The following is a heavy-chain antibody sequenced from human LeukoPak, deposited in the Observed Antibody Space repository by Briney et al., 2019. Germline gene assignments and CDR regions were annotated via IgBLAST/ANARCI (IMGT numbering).Heavy chain of an antibody. CDR3: AHSSSWSSNGYYFDY. CDR2: SIPIFGTA. D-gene: IGHD6-13*01. J-gene: IGHJ4*02. Sequence: GASVKXSCKASGGTFISYAIRWVRQAPGQGGEGMGGSIPIFGTANYAQKFQGRGTITTDEAKSKAYMEMSSLRSEDTAVYYCAHSSSWSSNGYYFDYSGQGTLVTVSS. V-gene: IGHV1-69*05. CDR1: GGTFISYA.